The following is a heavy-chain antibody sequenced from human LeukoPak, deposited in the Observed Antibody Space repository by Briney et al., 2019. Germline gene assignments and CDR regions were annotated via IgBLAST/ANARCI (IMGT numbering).Heavy chain of an antibody. CDR2: INPNSGGT. J-gene: IGHJ5*02. CDR1: GYTFTGYY. Sequence: ASVKVSCKASGYTFTGYYMHWVRQAPGQGLEWMGWINPNSGGTNYAQKFQGRVNMTRDTSISTAYMELSRLRSDDTAVYYCARVIAVTGTLGWFDPWGQGTLVTVSS. CDR3: ARVIAVTGTLGWFDP. D-gene: IGHD6-19*01. V-gene: IGHV1-2*02.